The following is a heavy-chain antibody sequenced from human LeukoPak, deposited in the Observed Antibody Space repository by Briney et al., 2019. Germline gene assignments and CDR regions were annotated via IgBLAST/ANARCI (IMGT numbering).Heavy chain of an antibody. J-gene: IGHJ4*02. D-gene: IGHD3-10*01. Sequence: SETLSLTCAVYGGSFSGYYWSWIRQPPGKGLEWIGEINHSGSTNYNPSLKSRVTISVNTSKNQFSLKLSSVTAADTAVYYCARLKSGSGSYYDYWGQGTLVTVSS. CDR1: GGSFSGYY. CDR3: ARLKSGSGSYYDY. CDR2: INHSGST. V-gene: IGHV4-34*01.